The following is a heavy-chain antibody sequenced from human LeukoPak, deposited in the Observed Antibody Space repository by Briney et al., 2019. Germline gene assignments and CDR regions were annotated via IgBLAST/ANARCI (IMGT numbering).Heavy chain of an antibody. CDR2: IYYSGST. Sequence: SETLSLTCTVSGGSISSSSYYWGWIRQPPGNGLEWIGSIYYSGSTYYNPSLKSRVTISVDTSKNQFSLKLSSVTAADTAVYYCARATIVGAQYYFDYWGQGTLVTVSS. J-gene: IGHJ4*02. CDR3: ARATIVGAQYYFDY. D-gene: IGHD1-26*01. V-gene: IGHV4-39*01. CDR1: GGSISSSSYY.